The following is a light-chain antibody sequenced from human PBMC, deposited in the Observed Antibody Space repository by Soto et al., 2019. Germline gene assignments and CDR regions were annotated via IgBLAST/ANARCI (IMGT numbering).Light chain of an antibody. Sequence: QSVLTQPASVSGSPGQSITISCTGTNNLVSWYQQHPGKAPKVVLYEGTKRPSGVSNRFSGSNSGSTASLTISWLQAEDEAHYFCCAYVGARSYVSGTGTKITAL. J-gene: IGLJ1*01. V-gene: IGLV2-23*01. CDR3: CAYVGARSYV. CDR1: NNL. CDR2: EGT.